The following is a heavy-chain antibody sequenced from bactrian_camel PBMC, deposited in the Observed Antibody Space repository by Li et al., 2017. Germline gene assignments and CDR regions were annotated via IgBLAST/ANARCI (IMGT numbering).Heavy chain of an antibody. D-gene: IGHD5*01. CDR2: IDIDNIT. V-gene: IGHV3S55*01. CDR1: GDNYDSFC. J-gene: IGHJ4*01. CDR3: AAGTNWGSCRVGANFHY. Sequence: HVQLVESGGGSVQAGGTLRLSCVTSGDNYDSFCMGWFRQAPGKDREGVATIDIDNITTYADFVKGRFTISKDNAKKTVYLEMNSLKPEDTAMYYCAAGTNWGSCRVGANFHYWGQGTQVTVS.